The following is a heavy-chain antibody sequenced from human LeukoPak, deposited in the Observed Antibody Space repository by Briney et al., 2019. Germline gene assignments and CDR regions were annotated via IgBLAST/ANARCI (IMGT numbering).Heavy chain of an antibody. CDR2: ISYDGSNK. D-gene: IGHD3-3*01. Sequence: PGGSLRLSCAASGFTFSSYGMHWVRQAPGKGLEWVAVISYDGSNKYYADSVKGRFTISRDNSKDTLYLQMNSLRAEDTAVYYCAKSLVTIFGVGDFDYWGQGTPVTVSS. V-gene: IGHV3-30*18. CDR1: GFTFSSYG. CDR3: AKSLVTIFGVGDFDY. J-gene: IGHJ4*02.